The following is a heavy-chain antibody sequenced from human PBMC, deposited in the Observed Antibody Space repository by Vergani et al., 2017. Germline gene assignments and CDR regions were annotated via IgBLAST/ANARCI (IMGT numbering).Heavy chain of an antibody. Sequence: QFQLVQSGAEVKKPGSSVKVSCKASGGTFSSYAISWVRQAPGQGLEWMGRIIPIFGTANYAQKFQGRVTITADESTSTAYMELSSLRSEDTAVYYCARDPAMVSILYYYGMDVWGQGTTVTVSS. CDR2: IIPIFGTA. V-gene: IGHV1-69*13. CDR3: ARDPAMVSILYYYGMDV. D-gene: IGHD5-18*01. CDR1: GGTFSSYA. J-gene: IGHJ6*02.